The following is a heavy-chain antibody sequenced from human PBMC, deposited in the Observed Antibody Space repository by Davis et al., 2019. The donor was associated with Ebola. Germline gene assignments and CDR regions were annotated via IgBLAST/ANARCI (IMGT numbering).Heavy chain of an antibody. CDR1: GFSFSDYA. V-gene: IGHV3-33*01. D-gene: IGHD1-1*01. CDR3: ARISATGEEDY. J-gene: IGHJ4*02. Sequence: PGGSLRLSCVASGFSFSDYAMHWVRQAPGKGLEWVVDIWFDGNNKFYADSVKGRFTISRDNYKNTLFLQMNSLRAEDTAVYYCARISATGEEDYWGQGTLVTVSS. CDR2: IWFDGNNK.